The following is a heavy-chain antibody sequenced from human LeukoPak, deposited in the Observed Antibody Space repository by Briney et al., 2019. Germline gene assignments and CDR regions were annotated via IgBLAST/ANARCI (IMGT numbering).Heavy chain of an antibody. Sequence: GGSLRLSCAASGFTFDDYAMHWVRQAPGKGLEWVSGISWNGGSIGYADSVKGRFTISRDNAKNSLYLQMNSLRAEDTALYYCAKAPYYDILTGYYSGYFDYWGQGTLVTVSS. J-gene: IGHJ4*02. CDR3: AKAPYYDILTGYYSGYFDY. CDR2: ISWNGGSI. D-gene: IGHD3-9*01. CDR1: GFTFDDYA. V-gene: IGHV3-9*01.